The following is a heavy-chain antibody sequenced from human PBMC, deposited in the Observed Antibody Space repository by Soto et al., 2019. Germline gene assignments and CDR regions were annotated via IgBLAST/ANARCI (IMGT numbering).Heavy chain of an antibody. D-gene: IGHD6-13*01. CDR2: ISYDGSNK. CDR3: ARDLSSPVAADSYYYYGMDV. Sequence: GGSLRLSCAASGFTFSSYAMYWVRQAPGKGLEWVAVISYDGSNKYYADSVKGRFTISRDNSKNTLYLQMNSLRAEDTAVYYCARDLSSPVAADSYYYYGMDVWGQGTTVTVSS. J-gene: IGHJ6*02. V-gene: IGHV3-30-3*01. CDR1: GFTFSSYA.